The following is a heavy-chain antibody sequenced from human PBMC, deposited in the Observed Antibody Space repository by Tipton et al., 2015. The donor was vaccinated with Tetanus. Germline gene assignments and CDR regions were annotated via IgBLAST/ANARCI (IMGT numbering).Heavy chain of an antibody. CDR3: AKDTLWFQAIFEN. Sequence: SLRLSCAASGFTFSSYGMHWVRQAPGKGLEWVAVISYDGSNKYYADSVKGRFTISRDNSKNTLYLQMNSLRAEDTAVYYCAKDTLWFQAIFENWGQGTLVTVSS. CDR2: ISYDGSNK. D-gene: IGHD5-18*01. V-gene: IGHV3-30*18. CDR1: GFTFSSYG. J-gene: IGHJ4*02.